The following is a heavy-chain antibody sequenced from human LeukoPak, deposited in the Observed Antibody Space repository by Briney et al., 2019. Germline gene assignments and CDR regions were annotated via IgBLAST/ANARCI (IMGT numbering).Heavy chain of an antibody. CDR2: VKIGNDNT. CDR1: GYTLASDA. Sequence: GASVKVSCKASGYTLASDAIHWVRQAPGQRLEWMGWVKIGNDNTKYSQKFQGRVTFTRDTSASTVYMELSSLRSEDTAVYYCARSTHLDYWGQGTLVTVSS. J-gene: IGHJ4*02. CDR3: ARSTHLDY. V-gene: IGHV1-3*04.